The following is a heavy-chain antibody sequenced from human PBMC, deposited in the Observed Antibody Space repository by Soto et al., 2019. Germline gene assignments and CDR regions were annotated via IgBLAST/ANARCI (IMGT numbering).Heavy chain of an antibody. CDR3: ARHSLYGDDAFDI. V-gene: IGHV5-51*01. Sequence: PGESLKISCKGSGYSFTSYWIGWVRQMPGKCLEWMGIIYPGDSDTRYSPSFQGQVTISADKSISTAYLQWSSLKASDTAMYYCARHSLYGDDAFDIWGQGTMVTVSS. D-gene: IGHD4-17*01. CDR1: GYSFTSYW. CDR2: IYPGDSDT. J-gene: IGHJ3*02.